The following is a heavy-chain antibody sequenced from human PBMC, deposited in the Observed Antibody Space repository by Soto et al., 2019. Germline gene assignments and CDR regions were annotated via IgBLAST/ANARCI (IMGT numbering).Heavy chain of an antibody. D-gene: IGHD2-2*03. CDR1: GGSVSSNSYS. Sequence: QLQLQESGPGLVKPSETLSLTCTVSGGSVSSNSYSWGWIRQSPGKGLEWIGIIYSTENTYYHPSLRSRVTISADTSMNEFSLRLSSVTAADTAVYYCARLNGYCVSTGCHGYYGMDVWGQGTTVTVSS. CDR3: ARLNGYCVSTGCHGYYGMDV. J-gene: IGHJ6*02. V-gene: IGHV4-39*01. CDR2: IYSTENT.